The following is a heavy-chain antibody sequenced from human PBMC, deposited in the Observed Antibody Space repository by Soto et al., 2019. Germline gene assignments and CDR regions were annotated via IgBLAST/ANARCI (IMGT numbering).Heavy chain of an antibody. CDR1: GFTFDDYA. V-gene: IGHV3-9*01. Sequence: GGSLRLSCAASGFTFDDYAMHWVRQAPGKGLEWVSGISWNSGSIGYADSVKGRFTISRDNAKNSLYLQMNSLRAEDTALYYCAKDIGGWWLRFHFDYWGQGTLVTVSS. J-gene: IGHJ4*02. CDR3: AKDIGGWWLRFHFDY. D-gene: IGHD5-12*01. CDR2: ISWNSGSI.